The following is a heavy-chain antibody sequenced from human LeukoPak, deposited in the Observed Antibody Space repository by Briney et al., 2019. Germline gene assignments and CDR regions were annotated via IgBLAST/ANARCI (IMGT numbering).Heavy chain of an antibody. V-gene: IGHV4-39*01. D-gene: IGHD3-22*01. CDR1: GGSISSSSYY. J-gene: IGHJ4*02. Sequence: SETLSLTCTVSGGSISSSSYYWGWIRQPPGKGLELIGNIYYSGSIYYSGSTNYNPSLKSRVTISVDTSKNQFSLKLSSVTAADTAVYYCAGDSSGYVDYWGQGTLVTVSS. CDR2: IYYSGST. CDR3: AGDSSGYVDY.